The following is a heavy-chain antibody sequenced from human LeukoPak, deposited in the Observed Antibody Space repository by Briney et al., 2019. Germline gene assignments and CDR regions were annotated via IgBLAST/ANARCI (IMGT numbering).Heavy chain of an antibody. CDR1: GFSLSTSGAG. D-gene: IGHD6-13*01. V-gene: IGHV2-5*02. Sequence: SGPTLVKPTQTLTLTCTFSGFSLSTSGAGVGWIRQPPGKALEWLAVIYWDDDKRYSPSLKSRLTITKDNSKNQVVLTMTNMDPVDTATYYCAHRLPAAGNDGFDIWGQGTMVTVSS. J-gene: IGHJ3*02. CDR2: IYWDDDK. CDR3: AHRLPAAGNDGFDI.